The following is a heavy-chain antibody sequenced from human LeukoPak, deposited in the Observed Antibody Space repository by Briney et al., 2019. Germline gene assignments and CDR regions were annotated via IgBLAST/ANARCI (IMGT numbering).Heavy chain of an antibody. CDR2: IYYGGST. Sequence: PSETLSLTCTVSGGSISSSSYYWGWIRQPPGKGLEWIGSIYYGGSTYYNPSLKSRVTISLDTSKNQFSLKLNSVTAADTAVYYCARVDGSCSGGSCPSGNWFDPWGQGTLVTVSS. CDR1: GGSISSSSYY. V-gene: IGHV4-39*07. CDR3: ARVDGSCSGGSCPSGNWFDP. J-gene: IGHJ5*02. D-gene: IGHD2-15*01.